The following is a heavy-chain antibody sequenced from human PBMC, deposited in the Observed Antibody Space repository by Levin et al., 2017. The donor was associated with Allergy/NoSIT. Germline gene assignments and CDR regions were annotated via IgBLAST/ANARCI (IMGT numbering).Heavy chain of an antibody. V-gene: IGHV4-39*01. D-gene: IGHD4-11*01. CDR1: GGSISSSSYY. J-gene: IGHJ4*02. Sequence: SQTLSLTCTVSGGSISSSSYYWGWIRQPPGKGLEWIGSIYYSGSTYYNPSLKSRVTISVDTSKNQFSLKLSSVTAADTAVYYCARRNYTKVSFDYWGQGTLVTVSS. CDR2: IYYSGST. CDR3: ARRNYTKVSFDY.